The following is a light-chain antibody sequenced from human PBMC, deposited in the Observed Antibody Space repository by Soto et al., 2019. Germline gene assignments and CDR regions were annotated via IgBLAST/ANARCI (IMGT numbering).Light chain of an antibody. CDR3: QHLYGDRLYT. V-gene: IGKV1-9*01. Sequence: DIQLTQSPSFLSASVGDRVTVTCRASQVINNYLAWYQQKPGKAPKLLIYAASTLQLGVPSRFSGSGSGTEFTLTINSLQPEDFATYFCQHLYGDRLYTFGQGTKLDI. J-gene: IGKJ2*01. CDR2: AAS. CDR1: QVINNY.